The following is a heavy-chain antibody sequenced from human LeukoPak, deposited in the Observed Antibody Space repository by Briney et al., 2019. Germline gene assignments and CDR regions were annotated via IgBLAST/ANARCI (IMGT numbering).Heavy chain of an antibody. CDR1: GYTFTGYY. Sequence: ASVKVSCKASGYTFTGYYMHWVRQAPGQGLEWMGWNNPNSGGTNYAQKFQGRVTMTRDTSISTAYMELSRLRSDDTAVYYCARDGIAVAGTKLTNNWFDPWGQGTLVTVSS. CDR3: ARDGIAVAGTKLTNNWFDP. D-gene: IGHD6-19*01. CDR2: NNPNSGGT. J-gene: IGHJ5*02. V-gene: IGHV1-2*02.